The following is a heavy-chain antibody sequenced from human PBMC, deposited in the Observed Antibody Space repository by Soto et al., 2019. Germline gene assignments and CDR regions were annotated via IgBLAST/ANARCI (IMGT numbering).Heavy chain of an antibody. V-gene: IGHV4-61*01. D-gene: IGHD3-22*01. CDR1: GGSVTSSNYY. Sequence: SETLSLTCAVSGGSVTSSNYYWSWIRQPPGKGLELIGYVYYSGRTNYNPSLKSRVIISVDTSKNQFSLKLSSVTAADTAVYYCARVRHSSGYYSAIDSWGQGSLVTVSS. CDR2: VYYSGRT. CDR3: ARVRHSSGYYSAIDS. J-gene: IGHJ4*02.